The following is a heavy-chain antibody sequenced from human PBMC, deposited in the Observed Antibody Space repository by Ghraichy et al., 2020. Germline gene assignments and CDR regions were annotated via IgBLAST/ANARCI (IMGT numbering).Heavy chain of an antibody. CDR2: IYYSGST. V-gene: IGHV4-31*03. Sequence: SLNISCTVSGGSISSGGYYWSWIRQHPGKGLEWIGYIYYSGSTYYNPSLKSRVTISVDTSKNQFSLKLSSVTAADTAVYYCARDDRSGYYGWYFDLWGRGTLVTVSS. J-gene: IGHJ2*01. D-gene: IGHD3-3*01. CDR3: ARDDRSGYYGWYFDL. CDR1: GGSISSGGYY.